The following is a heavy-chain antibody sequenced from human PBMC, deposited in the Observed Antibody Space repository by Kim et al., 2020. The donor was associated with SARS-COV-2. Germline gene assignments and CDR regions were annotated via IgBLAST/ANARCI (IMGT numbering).Heavy chain of an antibody. V-gene: IGHV3-11*05. Sequence: VKCRFPIPRDNAKNSLYLTMNSLRAEDTAVYYCARVSSGSSSWYWFDPWGQGTLVTVSS. CDR3: ARVSSGSSSWYWFDP. J-gene: IGHJ5*02. D-gene: IGHD6-13*01.